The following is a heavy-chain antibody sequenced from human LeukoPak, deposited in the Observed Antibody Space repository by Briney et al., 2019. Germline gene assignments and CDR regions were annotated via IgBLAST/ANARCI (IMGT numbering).Heavy chain of an antibody. J-gene: IGHJ3*02. CDR3: ARERGGYYYDSSGYFLRRFRAFDI. Sequence: SETLSLTCTVSGGSISTYYWSWIRQPPGKGLEWIGYIYYSGSTNYNPSLKSRVTISVDTSKNQFSLKLSSVTAADTAVYYCARERGGYYYDSSGYFLRRFRAFDIWGQGTMVTVSS. D-gene: IGHD3-22*01. V-gene: IGHV4-59*13. CDR2: IYYSGST. CDR1: GGSISTYY.